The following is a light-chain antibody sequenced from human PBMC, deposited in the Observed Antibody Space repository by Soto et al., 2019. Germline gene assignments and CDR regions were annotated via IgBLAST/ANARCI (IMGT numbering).Light chain of an antibody. Sequence: DIQMTQSPSTLSGSVGYRVTITCRASQTISSWLAWYQQKPGKAPNLLISDVSSLERGVPSRFSGSGSATEFTLTISGLQPDDFATYYCQQYKDSMWTFGQGTTGDIK. CDR1: QTISSW. CDR2: DVS. V-gene: IGKV1-5*01. J-gene: IGKJ1*01. CDR3: QQYKDSMWT.